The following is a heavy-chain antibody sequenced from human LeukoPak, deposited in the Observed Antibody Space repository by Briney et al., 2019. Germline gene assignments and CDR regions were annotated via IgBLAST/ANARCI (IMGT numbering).Heavy chain of an antibody. CDR2: ISYSGST. J-gene: IGHJ3*02. D-gene: IGHD4-11*01. CDR1: GGSISGSSYY. V-gene: IGHV4-39*01. CDR3: ARSVASVTTIFNAFDI. Sequence: SETLSLTCTVSGGSISGSSYYWGWIRQPPGKGLEWIGSISYSGSTYYNPSLKSRLTISVDTSKNQFSLKLTSLTAADTAVYYCARSVASVTTIFNAFDIWGQGTMVTVSS.